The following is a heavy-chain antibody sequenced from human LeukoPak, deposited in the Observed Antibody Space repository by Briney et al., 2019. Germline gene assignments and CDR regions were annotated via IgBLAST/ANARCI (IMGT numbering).Heavy chain of an antibody. D-gene: IGHD2-2*01. V-gene: IGHV1-18*01. J-gene: IGHJ4*02. CDR1: GYTFANYG. CDR2: ISLDSGNT. CDR3: ARVTYLRPYQLDY. Sequence: ASVKVSCKASGYTFANYGINWVRQAPGQGLEWMGWISLDSGNTGYAQRVQGRVALTTDTSTSTAYMELRSLRSDDTAVYFCARVTYLRPYQLDYWGQGTLVSISS.